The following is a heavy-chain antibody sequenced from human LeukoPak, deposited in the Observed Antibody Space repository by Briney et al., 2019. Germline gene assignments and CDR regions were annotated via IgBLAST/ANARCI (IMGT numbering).Heavy chain of an antibody. V-gene: IGHV4-34*01. CDR1: GGSFSGYY. CDR2: INHSGST. J-gene: IGHJ4*02. D-gene: IGHD6-13*01. CDR3: ARGPVRWGPAGTLDY. Sequence: SETLSLTCAVYGGSFSGYYWSWIRQPPGKGLEWIGEINHSGSTNYNPSLKSRVTISVDTSKNQFSLKLSSVTAADTAVYYCARGPVRWGPAGTLDYWGQGTLVTVSS.